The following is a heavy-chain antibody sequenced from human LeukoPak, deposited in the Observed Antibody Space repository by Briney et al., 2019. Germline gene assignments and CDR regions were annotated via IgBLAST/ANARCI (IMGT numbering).Heavy chain of an antibody. CDR2: ISGSGGST. V-gene: IGHV3-23*01. Sequence: PGGSLRLSCAASGFTFSSSALHWVRQAPGKGLEWVSAISGSGGSTYYADSVKGRFTISRDNSRNTLFLQMNNLRAEDTAVYYCAKTRVVLAISASFDYWGQGTLVTVSS. D-gene: IGHD2-21*01. CDR3: AKTRVVLAISASFDY. J-gene: IGHJ4*02. CDR1: GFTFSSSA.